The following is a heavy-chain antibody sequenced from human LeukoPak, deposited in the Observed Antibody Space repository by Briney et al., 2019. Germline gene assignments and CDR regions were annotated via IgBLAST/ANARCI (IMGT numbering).Heavy chain of an antibody. Sequence: PSETLSLTCTVSGGSISSYYWSWIRQPAGKGLEWIGRIYTSGSTNYNPSLESRVTMSVDTSKNQFSLKLSSVTAADTAVYYCARDSSGWYEGNYFDYWGQGTLVTVSS. D-gene: IGHD6-19*01. J-gene: IGHJ4*02. CDR2: IYTSGST. CDR1: GGSISSYY. V-gene: IGHV4-4*07. CDR3: ARDSSGWYEGNYFDY.